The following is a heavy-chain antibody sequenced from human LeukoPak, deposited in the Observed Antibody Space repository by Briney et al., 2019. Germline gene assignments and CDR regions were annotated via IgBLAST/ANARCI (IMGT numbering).Heavy chain of an antibody. D-gene: IGHD5-24*01. Sequence: GASVKVSCTASGYTFTNHDMHWVRQAPGQRLEWMGCINPGNGNTNYAQKLQGRVTMSTDTSTSTGYMELRSLRSDDTAVYYCARGLQETLAWLKALSAFDIWGQGTMVTVSS. V-gene: IGHV1-3*01. J-gene: IGHJ3*02. CDR3: ARGLQETLAWLKALSAFDI. CDR1: GYTFTNHD. CDR2: INPGNGNT.